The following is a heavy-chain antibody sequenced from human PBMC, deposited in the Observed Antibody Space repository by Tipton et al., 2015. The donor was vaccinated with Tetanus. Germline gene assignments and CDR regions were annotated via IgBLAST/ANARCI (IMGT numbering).Heavy chain of an antibody. CDR1: GYYLTNYG. J-gene: IGHJ3*02. CDR3: VQDADMWGVRKVFDI. D-gene: IGHD1-14*01. CDR2: ISGYSGST. V-gene: IGHV1-18*01. Sequence: QVQLVQSGAEVRKPGASVRISCTLSGYYLTNYGVSWVRQAPGQGLEWMAWISGYSGSTKFARRFQGRVAMTTDTSTSTAYMELRSLTSGDTAVYYCVQDADMWGVRKVFDIWGQGTMVTVSS.